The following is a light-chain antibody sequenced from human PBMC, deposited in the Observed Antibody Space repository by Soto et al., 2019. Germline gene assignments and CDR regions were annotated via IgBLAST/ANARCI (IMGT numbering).Light chain of an antibody. CDR2: SNN. V-gene: IGLV1-44*01. CDR1: SSNIGSNT. Sequence: QSVLTQPPSASGTPGQRVTISCSGSSSNIGSNTVNWYQQLRGTAPKLLIYSNNQRTSGVPDRFSGSKSGTSASLAISGLQSEDEADYYCAAWDDSLNGVVFGGGTKLTVL. J-gene: IGLJ2*01. CDR3: AAWDDSLNGVV.